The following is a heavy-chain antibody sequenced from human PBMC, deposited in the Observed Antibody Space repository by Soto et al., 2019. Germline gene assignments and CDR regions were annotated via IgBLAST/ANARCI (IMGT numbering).Heavy chain of an antibody. J-gene: IGHJ4*02. Sequence: TLSLTCAVSGYSISSGYYWGWIRQPPGKGLEWIGSIYHSGSTYYNPSLKSRVTISVDTSKNQFSLKLSSVTAADTAVYYCARDRGELPFAFALWDYWGQGTLVTVSS. D-gene: IGHD1-26*01. V-gene: IGHV4-38-2*02. CDR3: ARDRGELPFAFALWDY. CDR1: GYSISSGYY. CDR2: IYHSGST.